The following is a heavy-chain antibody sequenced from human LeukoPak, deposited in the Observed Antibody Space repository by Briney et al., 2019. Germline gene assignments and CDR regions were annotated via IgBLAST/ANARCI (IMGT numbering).Heavy chain of an antibody. J-gene: IGHJ4*02. V-gene: IGHV1-2*02. CDR1: GYTFTGYY. CDR3: ARWAVDSSGYYYG. D-gene: IGHD3-22*01. CDR2: INPNSGGT. Sequence: VASVKVSCKASGYTFTGYYMHWVRQAPGQGLEWMGWINPNSGGTNYAQKFQGRVTMTRDTSISTAYMELSRLRSDDTAVYYCARWAVDSSGYYYGWGQGTLVTVSS.